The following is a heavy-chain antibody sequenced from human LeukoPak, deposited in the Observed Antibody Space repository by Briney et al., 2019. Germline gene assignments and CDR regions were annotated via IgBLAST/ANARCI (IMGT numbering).Heavy chain of an antibody. CDR1: GFTFSSYS. Sequence: GGSLRLSCAASGFTFSSYSMNWVRQAPGKGLEWVSSISSSSSYIYYADSVKGRFTISRDNAKNSLYLQMNSLKTEDTAVYYCTTDRKGNFDYWGQGTLVTVSS. V-gene: IGHV3-21*03. J-gene: IGHJ4*02. D-gene: IGHD3-10*01. CDR3: TTDRKGNFDY. CDR2: ISSSSSYI.